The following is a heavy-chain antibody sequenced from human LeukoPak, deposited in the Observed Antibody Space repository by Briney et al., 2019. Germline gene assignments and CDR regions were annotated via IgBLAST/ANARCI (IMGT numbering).Heavy chain of an antibody. D-gene: IGHD1-26*01. V-gene: IGHV4-61*02. CDR1: GDSISSGDYY. CDR3: AGYSGSYQTGCFDY. Sequence: SETLSLTCTVSGDSISSGDYYWSWIRQPAGKGLEWIGRISSSGSTNYNPSLKSRVTISVDTSKNQFSLKLSSVTAADTAVYYCAGYSGSYQTGCFDYWGQGTLVTVSS. J-gene: IGHJ4*02. CDR2: ISSSGST.